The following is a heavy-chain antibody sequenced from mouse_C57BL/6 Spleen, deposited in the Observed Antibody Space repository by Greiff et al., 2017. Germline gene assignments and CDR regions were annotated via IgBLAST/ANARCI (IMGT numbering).Heavy chain of an antibody. J-gene: IGHJ4*01. Sequence: QVQLQQPGAELVMPGASVKLSCKASGYTFTSYWMHWVKQRPGQGLEWIGEIDPSDSYTNYNQKFKGKSTLTVDKSSSTAYMQLSNLTSEDSAVYYCAKSYDYDWGLCNCAMDYWGQGTSVTVSS. CDR1: GYTFTSYW. D-gene: IGHD2-4*01. CDR2: IDPSDSYT. CDR3: AKSYDYDWGLCNCAMDY. V-gene: IGHV1-69*01.